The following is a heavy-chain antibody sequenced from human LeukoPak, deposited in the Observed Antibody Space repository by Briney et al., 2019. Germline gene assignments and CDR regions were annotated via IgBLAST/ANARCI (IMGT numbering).Heavy chain of an antibody. J-gene: IGHJ6*03. V-gene: IGHV3-23*01. CDR2: ITSDSRGI. CDR1: GFTYSHYG. CDR3: AKEHYYYYYMDV. Sequence: GGSLRLSCVASGFTYSHYGMNWVRQAPGKGLEWVSGITSDSRGIYYADSVKGRFTISRDNSKNTLYLQMNSLRAEDTAVYYCAKEHYYYYYMDVWGKGTTVTISS.